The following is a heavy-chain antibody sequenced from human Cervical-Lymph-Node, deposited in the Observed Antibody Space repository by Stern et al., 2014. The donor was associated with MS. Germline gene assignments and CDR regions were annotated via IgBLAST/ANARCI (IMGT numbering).Heavy chain of an antibody. V-gene: IGHV4-39*01. D-gene: IGHD3-22*01. CDR1: GGAISSRSYY. CDR2: IYYSGST. Sequence: QVQLQESGPGLVKPSETLSLTCTVSGGAISSRSYYWGWIRQPPGKGLEWIGIIYYSGSTYYNPPLESRVTISLDTSKNQFSLDLSFLTAADTAVYYCARLFHHSRGYSYYIDYWGQGTLVTVSS. CDR3: ARLFHHSRGYSYYIDY. J-gene: IGHJ4*02.